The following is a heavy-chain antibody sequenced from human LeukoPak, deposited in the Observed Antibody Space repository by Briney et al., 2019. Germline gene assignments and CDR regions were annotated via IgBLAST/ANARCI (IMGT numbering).Heavy chain of an antibody. CDR3: ARASYSYDINGWVPFDY. Sequence: SETLSLTCAVYGGSFSGYYWSWIRQPPGKGLEWIGRIYTSGSTNYNPPLKSRVTISGDTSKNQFSLRLSSVTAADTAVYYCARASYSYDINGWVPFDYWGQGTLVTVSS. J-gene: IGHJ4*02. D-gene: IGHD3-22*01. CDR1: GGSFSGYY. CDR2: IYTSGST. V-gene: IGHV4-4*08.